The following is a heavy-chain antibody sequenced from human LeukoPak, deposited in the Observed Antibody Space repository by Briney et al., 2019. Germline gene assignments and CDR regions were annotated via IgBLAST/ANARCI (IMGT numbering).Heavy chain of an antibody. CDR3: ARDIDYGEPLDY. D-gene: IGHD4-17*01. CDR2: ISSSGSTI. Sequence: GGSLRLSCAASGFTFSDYYMSWIRQAPGKGLEGVSYISSSGSTIYYADSVKGRFTISRDNAKNSLYLQMNSLRAEDTAVYYCARDIDYGEPLDYWGQGTLVTVSS. J-gene: IGHJ4*02. V-gene: IGHV3-11*01. CDR1: GFTFSDYY.